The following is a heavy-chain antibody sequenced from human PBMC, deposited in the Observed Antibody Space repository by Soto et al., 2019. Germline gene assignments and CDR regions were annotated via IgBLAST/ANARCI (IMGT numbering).Heavy chain of an antibody. Sequence: SVQVSCKASGGTYSSYAISWVRQNPGQGLEWMGGIIPIFGTANYAQKFQGRVTITADESTSTAYMELSSLRSEDTAVYYCGIDGDYYDSSGYYTGGYFDYWGQGTLVTVSS. D-gene: IGHD3-22*01. J-gene: IGHJ4*02. CDR3: GIDGDYYDSSGYYTGGYFDY. CDR2: IIPIFGTA. CDR1: GGTYSSYA. V-gene: IGHV1-69*13.